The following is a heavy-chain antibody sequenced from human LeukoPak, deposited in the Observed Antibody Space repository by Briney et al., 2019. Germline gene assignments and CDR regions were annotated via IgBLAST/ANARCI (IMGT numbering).Heavy chain of an antibody. CDR2: IHYSGST. D-gene: IGHD3-10*01. CDR3: ARYGITIVRGGKYYFDS. CDR1: GGSISGYF. J-gene: IGHJ4*02. Sequence: SETLSLTCTVSGGSISGYFWSWIRQPPGKKLEWIGYIHYSGSTNYNPSLNSRVTISVDTSKNQFSLRLSSVTAADTAVYYCARYGITIVRGGKYYFDSWGQGTLVTVSS. V-gene: IGHV4-59*08.